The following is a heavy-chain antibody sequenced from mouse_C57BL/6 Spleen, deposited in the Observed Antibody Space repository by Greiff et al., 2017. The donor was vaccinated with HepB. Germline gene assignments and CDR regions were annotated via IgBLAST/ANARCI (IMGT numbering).Heavy chain of an antibody. CDR3: ARGDYYGSSYEGYFDV. J-gene: IGHJ1*03. D-gene: IGHD1-1*01. Sequence: QVQLKESGPELVRPGVSVKISCKGSGYTFTDYAMHWVKQSHAKSLEWIGVISTYYGDASYNQKFKDKATMTVDKSSSTAYMELARLTSEDSAVYYCARGDYYGSSYEGYFDVWGTGTTVTVSS. CDR2: ISTYYGDA. CDR1: GYTFTDYA. V-gene: IGHV1-67*01.